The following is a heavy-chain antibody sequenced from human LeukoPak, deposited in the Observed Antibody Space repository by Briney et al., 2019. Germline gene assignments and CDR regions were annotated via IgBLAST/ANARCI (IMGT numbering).Heavy chain of an antibody. Sequence: ASVKVSCKASGGTFSSYAISWVRQAPGQGLEWMEGIIPIFGTANYAQKFQGRVTITADESTSTAYMELSSLRSEDTAVYYCARGLLTRAERPRYYYYMDVWGKGTTVTVSS. V-gene: IGHV1-69*01. CDR3: ARGLLTRAERPRYYYYMDV. CDR2: IIPIFGTA. CDR1: GGTFSSYA. D-gene: IGHD7-27*01. J-gene: IGHJ6*03.